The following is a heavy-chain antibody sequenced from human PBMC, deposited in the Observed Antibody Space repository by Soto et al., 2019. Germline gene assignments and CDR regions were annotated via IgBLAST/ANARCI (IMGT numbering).Heavy chain of an antibody. CDR1: GASISGYY. CDR3: VRDGTKTLRDWFDP. Sequence: SETLSLTCTASGASISGYYWSWIRKSAGKGLEWIGRIYATGTTDYNPSLKSRVMMSVDTSKKQLSLKLRSVTAADTAVYYCVRDGTKTLRDWFDPWGQGISLTASS. V-gene: IGHV4-4*07. J-gene: IGHJ5*02. D-gene: IGHD1-1*01. CDR2: IYATGTT.